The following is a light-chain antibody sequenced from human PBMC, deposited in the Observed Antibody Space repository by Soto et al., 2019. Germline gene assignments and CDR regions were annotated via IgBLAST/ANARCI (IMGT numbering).Light chain of an antibody. V-gene: IGLV2-14*01. CDR3: IPYISSGLYV. J-gene: IGLJ1*01. CDR1: SSDVGAYNY. CDR2: EVS. Sequence: QSVLTQPASVSGSPGQSITISCTGTSSDVGAYNYVSWYQQHPGKAPKVMIFEVSHRPSGVSNRFSGSKSGNTASLTISGLQAEDEADYYCIPYISSGLYVFGTEPKVTGL.